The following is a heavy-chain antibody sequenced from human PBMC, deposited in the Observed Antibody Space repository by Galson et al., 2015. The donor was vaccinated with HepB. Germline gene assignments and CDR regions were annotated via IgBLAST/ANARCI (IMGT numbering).Heavy chain of an antibody. CDR3: AKDRDSSGWSWFDP. CDR1: GFTFSSYG. CDR2: ISYDGSNK. D-gene: IGHD6-19*01. V-gene: IGHV3-30*18. J-gene: IGHJ5*02. Sequence: SLRLSCAASGFTFSSYGMHWVRQAPGKGLEWVAVISYDGSNKYYADSVKGRFTISRDNSKNTLYLQMNSLRAEDTAVYYCAKDRDSSGWSWFDPWGQGTLVTVSS.